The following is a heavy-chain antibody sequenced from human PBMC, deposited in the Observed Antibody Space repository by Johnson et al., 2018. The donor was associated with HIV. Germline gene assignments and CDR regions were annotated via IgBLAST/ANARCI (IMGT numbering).Heavy chain of an antibody. D-gene: IGHD1-7*01. CDR3: ARNQGRRNYYDAFDI. Sequence: QVQLVESGGGLVTPGGSLRLSCAASGFTFSSYAMHWVRQAPGKGLEWVAVISFDGSDKYYADSVQGRFTISRDNSKNTLYLQMNSLRAEDTAVYYCARNQGRRNYYDAFDIWGQGTMVTVSS. CDR1: GFTFSSYA. J-gene: IGHJ3*02. CDR2: ISFDGSDK. V-gene: IGHV3-30*04.